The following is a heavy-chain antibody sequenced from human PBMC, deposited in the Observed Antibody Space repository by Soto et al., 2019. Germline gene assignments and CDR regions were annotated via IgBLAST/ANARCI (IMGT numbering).Heavy chain of an antibody. J-gene: IGHJ5*02. V-gene: IGHV3-23*01. Sequence: EVQLLESGGGLVQPGGSLRLSCAASGFTFSSYAMSWVRQDPGKGLEWVSAISGSGGSTYYADSVKGRFTISRDNSKSTLYLRMNSLRAEDTAVYYCAGSSDWYAWFDPWGQGTLVTVSS. CDR3: AGSSDWYAWFDP. CDR1: GFTFSSYA. D-gene: IGHD6-19*01. CDR2: ISGSGGST.